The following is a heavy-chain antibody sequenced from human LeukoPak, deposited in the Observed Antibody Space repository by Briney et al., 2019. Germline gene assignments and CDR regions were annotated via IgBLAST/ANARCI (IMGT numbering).Heavy chain of an antibody. CDR1: GGSISSYY. CDR2: IYTSGST. V-gene: IGHV4-4*09. D-gene: IGHD2-2*02. J-gene: IGHJ5*02. CDR3: ARLTSYCSSTSCYSGADNWFDP. Sequence: SETLSLTCTVSGGSISSYYWSWIRQPPGKGLEWIGYIYTSGSTNYNPSLKSRVTISVDTSKNQFSLKLSSVTAADTAVYYCARLTSYCSSTSCYSGADNWFDPWGQGTLVTVSS.